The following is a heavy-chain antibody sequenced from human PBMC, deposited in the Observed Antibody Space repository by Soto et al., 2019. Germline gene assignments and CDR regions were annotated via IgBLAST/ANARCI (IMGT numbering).Heavy chain of an antibody. V-gene: IGHV3-30-3*01. CDR1: GFTFSSYA. CDR3: ARGLSGRYGFDY. Sequence: GGSLRLSCAASGFTFSSYAMHWVRQAPGKGLEWVAVITYDGSNKYYADSVKGRLTISRDNAKNTLYLQMNSLRDEDTAVYYCARGLSGRYGFDYWGQGTLVTVSS. D-gene: IGHD6-19*01. J-gene: IGHJ4*02. CDR2: ITYDGSNK.